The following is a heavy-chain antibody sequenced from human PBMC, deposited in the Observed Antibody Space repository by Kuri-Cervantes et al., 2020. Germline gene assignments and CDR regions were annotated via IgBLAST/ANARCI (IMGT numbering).Heavy chain of an antibody. J-gene: IGHJ6*02. Sequence: GESLKISCAASGFTFDDYAMHWVRQAPGKGLEWVSVIYSGGSTYYADSVKGRFTISRDNSKNTLYLQMNSLRAEDTAVYYCARDTRGNYYYGMDVWGQGTTVTVSS. CDR2: IYSGGST. V-gene: IGHV3-66*01. CDR1: GFTFDDYA. CDR3: ARDTRGNYYYGMDV.